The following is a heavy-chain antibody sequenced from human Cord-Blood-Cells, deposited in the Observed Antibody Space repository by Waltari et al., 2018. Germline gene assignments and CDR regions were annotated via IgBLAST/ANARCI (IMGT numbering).Heavy chain of an antibody. Sequence: QVQLVQSGAEVKKPGSSVKVSCKASGGTFSSYAISWVRQAPGQGLEWMGGIIPIFGTANYAQKFQGRVTSTADESTSTAYMELSSLISEDTAVYYCSRARSTVTTLYYFDYWGQGTLVTVSS. CDR2: IIPIFGTA. J-gene: IGHJ4*02. V-gene: IGHV1-69*01. CDR1: GGTFSSYA. D-gene: IGHD4-17*01. CDR3: SRARSTVTTLYYFDY.